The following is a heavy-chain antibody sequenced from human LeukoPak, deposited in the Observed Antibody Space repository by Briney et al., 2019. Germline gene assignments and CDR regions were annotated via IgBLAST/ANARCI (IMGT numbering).Heavy chain of an antibody. Sequence: SAKVSCKASGGTFSSYAISWVRQAPGQGLEWMGRIIPIFGTANYAQKFQGRVTITTDESTSTAYMELSSLRSEDTAVYYCAREAAPTIFGVVIPHMDVWGKGTTVTVSS. V-gene: IGHV1-69*05. CDR3: AREAAPTIFGVVIPHMDV. CDR2: IIPIFGTA. CDR1: GGTFSSYA. J-gene: IGHJ6*03. D-gene: IGHD3-3*01.